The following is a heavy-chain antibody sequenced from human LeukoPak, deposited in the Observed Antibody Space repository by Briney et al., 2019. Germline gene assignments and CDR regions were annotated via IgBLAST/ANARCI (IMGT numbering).Heavy chain of an antibody. V-gene: IGHV4-59*01. Sequence: SETLSLTCTVSGGSISNYYWTWMRQPPGKGLEWIGYFYNSGKKSYNPSLKSRVTMSVDTSKNQFSLTLRSVTTADTAVYFCAREPAERIGFDYWGQGTLVTVS. D-gene: IGHD1-14*01. CDR1: GGSISNYY. CDR3: AREPAERIGFDY. CDR2: FYNSGKK. J-gene: IGHJ4*02.